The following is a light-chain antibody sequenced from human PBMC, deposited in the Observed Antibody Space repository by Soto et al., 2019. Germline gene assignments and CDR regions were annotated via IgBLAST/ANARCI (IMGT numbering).Light chain of an antibody. V-gene: IGKV1-5*01. CDR1: EGSRSW. CDR3: QHYNSYSEA. CDR2: DAS. Sequence: DIQMTQSPSTLSASLGDRVAISWRAGEGSRSWLAWYHQKPGKAPKLLLYDASSLESGVPSRFSGSGSGTEFTLTICGLQPDDFATYYCQHYNSYSEAFGQGTKVDIK. J-gene: IGKJ1*01.